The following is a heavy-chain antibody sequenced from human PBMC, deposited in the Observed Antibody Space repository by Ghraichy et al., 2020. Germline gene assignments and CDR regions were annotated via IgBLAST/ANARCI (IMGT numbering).Heavy chain of an antibody. CDR2: IKQDESEK. CDR3: ARLTYGSGRREFDY. CDR1: GFTFSSYW. Sequence: GGSLRLSCAASGFTFSSYWMSWVRQAPGKGLEWVANIKQDESEKYYVDSVKGRFTGSSDNAKNSLYLQMNSLRADDTAVYYCARLTYGSGRREFDYWGQGTLVTVSS. D-gene: IGHD3-10*01. V-gene: IGHV3-7*03. J-gene: IGHJ4*02.